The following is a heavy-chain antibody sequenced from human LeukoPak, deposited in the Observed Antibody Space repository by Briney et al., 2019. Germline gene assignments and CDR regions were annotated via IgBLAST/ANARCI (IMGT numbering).Heavy chain of an antibody. CDR3: ARDRGSSWYVDY. CDR1: GFTFSSYS. CDR2: ISSSSSYI. J-gene: IGHJ4*02. Sequence: GGSLRLSCAASGFTFSSYSMNWVRQAPGKGLEWVSSISSSSSYIYYADSVKGRFTISRDNAKNSLYLQMNSLRAEDTAMYYCARDRGSSWYVDYWGQGTLVTVSS. D-gene: IGHD6-13*01. V-gene: IGHV3-21*01.